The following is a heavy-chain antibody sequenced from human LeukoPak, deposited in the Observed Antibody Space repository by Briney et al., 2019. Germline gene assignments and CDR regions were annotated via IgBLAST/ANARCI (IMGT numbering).Heavy chain of an antibody. CDR1: GFTFSSYG. CDR3: ARDSYGMDV. J-gene: IGHJ6*02. Sequence: GRSLRLSCAASGFTFSSYGMHWVRQAPGKGLEWVALIWYDGRYKYYADSVKGRFTISSDTSKSTLYLQMNSLRAEETAVYYCARDSYGMDVWGQGTTVTVSS. CDR2: IWYDGRYK. V-gene: IGHV3-33*01.